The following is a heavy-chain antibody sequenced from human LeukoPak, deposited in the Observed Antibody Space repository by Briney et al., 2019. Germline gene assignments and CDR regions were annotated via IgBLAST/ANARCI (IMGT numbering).Heavy chain of an antibody. J-gene: IGHJ4*02. D-gene: IGHD2-8*02. V-gene: IGHV3-23*01. CDR3: AKEYYVLLVYALGGSFDY. CDR1: GFTFSSYA. CDR2: ISGNGRST. Sequence: PGGSLRLSCAASGFTFSSYAMSWVRQAPGKGLEWVSTISGNGRSTYYGDSVKGRFTISRDNSKNTLSLQMNSLRAEATAVYYCAKEYYVLLVYALGGSFDYWGRGTLVTVSS.